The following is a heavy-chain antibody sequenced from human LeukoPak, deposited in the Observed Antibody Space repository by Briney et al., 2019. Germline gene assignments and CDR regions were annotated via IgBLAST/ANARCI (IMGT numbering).Heavy chain of an antibody. D-gene: IGHD1-26*01. V-gene: IGHV3-30*18. CDR2: ISYDGSNK. CDR3: AKDHFLGGSYFWESWIY. J-gene: IGHJ4*02. Sequence: GGSLRLSCAASGFTFSSYGMHWVRQAPGKGLEWVAVISYDGSNKYYADSVKGRFTISRDNSKNTLYLQMNSLRAEDTAVYYCAKDHFLGGSYFWESWIYWGQGTLVTVSS. CDR1: GFTFSSYG.